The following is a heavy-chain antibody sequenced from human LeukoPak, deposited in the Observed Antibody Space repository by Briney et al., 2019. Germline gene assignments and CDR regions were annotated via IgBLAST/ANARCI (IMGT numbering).Heavy chain of an antibody. CDR2: ISGYNGNT. D-gene: IGHD6-13*01. Sequence: ASVKVSCKASGYSFTSFGISWVRQAPGQGLEWMGWISGYNGNTNYAQKFQGRVTMTTDKSTSTAYMELSSLRSEDTAVYYCARDDPSYSSSWLNWFDPWGQGTLVTVSS. CDR1: GYSFTSFG. V-gene: IGHV1-18*01. J-gene: IGHJ5*02. CDR3: ARDDPSYSSSWLNWFDP.